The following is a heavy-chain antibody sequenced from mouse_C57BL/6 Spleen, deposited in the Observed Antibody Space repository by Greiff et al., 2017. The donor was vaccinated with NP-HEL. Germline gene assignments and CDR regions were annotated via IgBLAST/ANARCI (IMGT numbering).Heavy chain of an antibody. CDR3: ARLYDGYYWYFDV. J-gene: IGHJ1*03. Sequence: QVQLQQSGAELVKPGASVKISCKASGYAFSSYWMNWVKQRPGKGLEWIGQIYPGDGDTNYNGKFKGKATLTADKSSSTAYMQLSSLTSEDSAVYFCARLYDGYYWYFDVWGTGTTVTVSS. V-gene: IGHV1-80*01. CDR2: IYPGDGDT. CDR1: GYAFSSYW. D-gene: IGHD2-3*01.